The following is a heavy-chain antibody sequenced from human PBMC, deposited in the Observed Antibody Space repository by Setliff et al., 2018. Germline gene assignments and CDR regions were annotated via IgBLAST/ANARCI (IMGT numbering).Heavy chain of an antibody. D-gene: IGHD1-26*01. Sequence: ASVKVSCKTSGYMFTTYGISWVRQDPGQGLEWMGWIRVYDGYTDYAQKFQGRVTMTKDTSTSTAYMELRSLRPDDTAVYYCVRDLGQWALDFWGQGTLVTVPQ. CDR2: IRVYDGYT. J-gene: IGHJ4*02. CDR3: VRDLGQWALDF. V-gene: IGHV1-18*01. CDR1: GYMFTTYG.